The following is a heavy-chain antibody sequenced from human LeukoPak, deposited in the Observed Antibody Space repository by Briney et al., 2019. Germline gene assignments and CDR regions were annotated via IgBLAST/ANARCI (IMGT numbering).Heavy chain of an antibody. CDR1: GGSISSYY. J-gene: IGHJ4*02. CDR2: IYYSGST. CDR3: AREGYYYDSSGYYYWYYFDY. V-gene: IGHV4-59*01. Sequence: SETLSLTCTVSGGSISSYYWSWIRQPPGKGLEWIGYIYYSGSTNYNPSLKSRVTISVDTSKNQFSLKLSSVTAADTAVYYCAREGYYYDSSGYYYWYYFDYWGQGTLVTVSS. D-gene: IGHD3-22*01.